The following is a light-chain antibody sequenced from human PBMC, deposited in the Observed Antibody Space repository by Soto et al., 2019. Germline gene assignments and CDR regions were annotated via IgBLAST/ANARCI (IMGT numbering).Light chain of an antibody. V-gene: IGKV1-39*01. CDR3: QQSYSTPWT. J-gene: IGKJ1*01. Sequence: IQMTQSHSTLSASVGDRVTITCRASQGISSYLAWYQQKPGKAPKLLIYAASSLQSGVPSRFSGSGSGTDFTLTISSLQPEDFATYYCQQSYSTPWTFGQGTKVDIK. CDR1: QGISSY. CDR2: AAS.